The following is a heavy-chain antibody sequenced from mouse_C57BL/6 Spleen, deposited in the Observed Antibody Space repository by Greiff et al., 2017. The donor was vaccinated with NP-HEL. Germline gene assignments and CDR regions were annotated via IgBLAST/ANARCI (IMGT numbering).Heavy chain of an antibody. J-gene: IGHJ1*03. D-gene: IGHD2-3*01. Sequence: VKLMESGAELVRPGASVKLSCKASGYTFTDYYINWVKQRPGQGLEWIARIYPGSGNTYYNEKFKGKATLTAEKSSSTAYMQLSSLTSEDSAVYFCARSTHDGYYSWYFDVWGTGTTVTVSS. CDR1: GYTFTDYY. CDR2: IYPGSGNT. CDR3: ARSTHDGYYSWYFDV. V-gene: IGHV1-76*01.